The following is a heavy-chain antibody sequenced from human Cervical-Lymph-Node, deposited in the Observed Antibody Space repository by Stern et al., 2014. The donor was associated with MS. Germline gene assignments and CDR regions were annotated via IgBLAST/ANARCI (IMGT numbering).Heavy chain of an antibody. CDR3: ARDIGSGWFYYFDY. CDR2: INAGNGNT. Sequence: QVQLVQSGAEVKKPGASVKVSCKASGYTFTSYAMHWVRQAPGQRLEWMGWINAGNGNTKYSQKFQGRVTITRDTSASTAYMELSSLRSEDTAVYYCARDIGSGWFYYFDYWGQGTLVTVSS. D-gene: IGHD6-19*01. CDR1: GYTFTSYA. J-gene: IGHJ4*02. V-gene: IGHV1-3*01.